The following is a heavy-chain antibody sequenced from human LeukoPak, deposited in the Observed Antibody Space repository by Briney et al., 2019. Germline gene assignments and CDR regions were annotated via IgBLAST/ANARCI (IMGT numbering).Heavy chain of an antibody. CDR3: ASTGYSSSWYSSSQYNWFDP. Sequence: SETLSLTCTVAGGSISSYYWSRIRQPPGRGLEWIGYIYYSGSTNYNPSLKSRVTISVDTSKNQFSLNLSSVTAADTAVYYCASTGYSSSWYSSSQYNWFDPWGQGTLVTVSS. CDR1: GGSISSYY. CDR2: IYYSGST. V-gene: IGHV4-59*08. J-gene: IGHJ5*02. D-gene: IGHD6-13*01.